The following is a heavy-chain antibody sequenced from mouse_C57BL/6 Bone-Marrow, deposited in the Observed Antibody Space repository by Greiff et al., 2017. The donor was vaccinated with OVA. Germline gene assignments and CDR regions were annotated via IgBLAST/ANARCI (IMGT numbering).Heavy chain of an antibody. J-gene: IGHJ2*01. V-gene: IGHV5-4*01. CDR3: ARDYYGSSYYFDY. CDR1: GFTFSSYA. Sequence: EVQVVESGGGLVKPGGSLKLSCAASGFTFSSYAMSWVRQTPEKRLEWVATISDGGSYTYYPDNVKGRFTISRDNAKNNLYLQMSHLKSEDTAMYYCARDYYGSSYYFDYGGQGTTLTVSS. D-gene: IGHD1-1*01. CDR2: ISDGGSYT.